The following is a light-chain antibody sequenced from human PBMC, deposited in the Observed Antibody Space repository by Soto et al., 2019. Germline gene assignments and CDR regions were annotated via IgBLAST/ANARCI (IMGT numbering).Light chain of an antibody. J-gene: IGLJ3*02. V-gene: IGLV1-44*01. CDR3: AAWDDSLNGWV. Sequence: QSVLTQPPSASGTPGQRVTISCSGSTSNIGSNAVSWYQQFPGTAPKLLIYSNNQRPSGVPYRFSGSKSGTPASLAISGLQSEDEADYYCAAWDDSLNGWVFGGGTKLTVL. CDR1: TSNIGSNA. CDR2: SNN.